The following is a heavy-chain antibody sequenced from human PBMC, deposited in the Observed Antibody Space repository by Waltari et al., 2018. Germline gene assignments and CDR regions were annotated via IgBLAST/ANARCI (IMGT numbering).Heavy chain of an antibody. CDR3: AKELVGPTSRLDAFDI. CDR2: VEPEDGET. CDR1: GYTFTDYY. D-gene: IGHD1-26*01. Sequence: EVQLVQSGAEVKKPGATVKISCKVSGYTFTDYYMHWVQQAPGKGLEWMGLVEPEDGETIYAEKFQGRVTITADTSTDTAYMELNSLRPEDTAIYYCAKELVGPTSRLDAFDIWGQGTMVTVSS. V-gene: IGHV1-69-2*01. J-gene: IGHJ3*02.